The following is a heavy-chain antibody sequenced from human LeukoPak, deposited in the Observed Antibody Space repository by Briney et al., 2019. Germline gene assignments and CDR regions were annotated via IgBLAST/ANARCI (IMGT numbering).Heavy chain of an antibody. CDR1: GFTFSSYS. J-gene: IGHJ5*01. D-gene: IGHD4/OR15-4a*01. Sequence: PGGSLRLSCAASGFTFSSYSMNWVRQAPGKGLEWVSYISSSSSTIYYADSVKGRFTISRDNAKNSLYLQMNSLRPEDTAVYFCAKIDTFDYDTSGRHWLDSWGQGTLVTVSS. CDR2: ISSSSSTI. CDR3: AKIDTFDYDTSGRHWLDS. V-gene: IGHV3-48*01.